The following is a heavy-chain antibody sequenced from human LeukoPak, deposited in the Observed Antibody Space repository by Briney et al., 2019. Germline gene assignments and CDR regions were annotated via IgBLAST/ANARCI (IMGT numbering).Heavy chain of an antibody. V-gene: IGHV3-43*01. CDR3: TKDAAYSSSWFGYFDY. Sequence: GGSLRLSCAASGFTFQDHTMHWVRQGPGKRLEWVALITWDGDVTHYADSVKGRFTISRDNGKNSLFLQMNSVTTEDTALYYCTKDAAYSSSWFGYFDYWGQGTLVTVSS. D-gene: IGHD6-13*01. CDR2: ITWDGDVT. CDR1: GFTFQDHT. J-gene: IGHJ4*02.